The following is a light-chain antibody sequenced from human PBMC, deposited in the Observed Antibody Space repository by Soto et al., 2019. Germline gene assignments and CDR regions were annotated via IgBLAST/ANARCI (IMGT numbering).Light chain of an antibody. V-gene: IGLV2-11*01. CDR1: SSGVGVYNY. Sequence: QSVLTQPRSVSGSPGQSVTISCTGTSSGVGVYNYVSWYQQHPGKAPKLMIYDVSKRPSGVPDRFSGSKSGNTASLTISVIQDEDEADYYCCSYAGSYTLVLGGGTKLNVL. CDR3: CSYAGSYTLV. CDR2: DVS. J-gene: IGLJ2*01.